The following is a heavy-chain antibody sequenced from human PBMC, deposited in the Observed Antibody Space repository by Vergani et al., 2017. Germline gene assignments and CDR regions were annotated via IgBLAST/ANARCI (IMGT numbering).Heavy chain of an antibody. D-gene: IGHD3-22*01. V-gene: IGHV3-21*01. J-gene: IGHJ4*02. Sequence: VQLVESGGGVVQPGRSLRLSCAASGFTFSSYSMNWVRQAPGKGLEWVSSISSSSSYIYYADSVKGRFTISRDNAKNSLYLQMNSLRAEDTAVYYCARGDDSSGYYSGDYWGQGTLVTVSS. CDR2: ISSSSSYI. CDR3: ARGDDSSGYYSGDY. CDR1: GFTFSSYS.